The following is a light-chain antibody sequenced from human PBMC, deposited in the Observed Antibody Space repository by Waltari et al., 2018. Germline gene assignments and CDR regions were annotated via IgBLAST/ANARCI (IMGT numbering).Light chain of an antibody. V-gene: IGLV1-44*01. CDR2: SNN. J-gene: IGLJ2*01. Sequence: QSVLTQPPSTSGTPGQTVTISCSGSGSTIGSNVVNWYQQVPGPAPKLLILSNNQRPSGVPARFSGSKSATSASLAISGLQSEDEADYCTAWDESLVGRLFGGGTKLTVL. CDR3: TAWDESLVGRL. CDR1: GSTIGSNV.